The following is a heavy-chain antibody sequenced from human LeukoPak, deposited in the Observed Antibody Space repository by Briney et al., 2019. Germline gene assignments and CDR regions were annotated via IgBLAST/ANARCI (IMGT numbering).Heavy chain of an antibody. Sequence: TGGSLRLSCAASGFTFSSYWMSWVRQAPGKELEWVSYISSSGSTIYYTDSVKGRFTISRDNAKNSLYLQMNSLRAEDTAVYYCAKDAVWFGELLGGRFDPWGQGTLVTVSS. CDR2: ISSSGSTI. CDR1: GFTFSSYW. J-gene: IGHJ5*02. CDR3: AKDAVWFGELLGGRFDP. D-gene: IGHD3-10*01. V-gene: IGHV3-48*04.